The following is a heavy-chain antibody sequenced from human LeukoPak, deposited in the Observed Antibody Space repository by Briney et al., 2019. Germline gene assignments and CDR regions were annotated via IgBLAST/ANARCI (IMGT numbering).Heavy chain of an antibody. Sequence: PGGSLRLSCAASGFTFSSYAMSWVRQAPGKGLEWVSAISGSGGSTYYADSVKGRFTISRDNSKNTLYLQMNSLRAEDTAVYYCARDDYGSGSPGIDYWGQGTLVTVSS. D-gene: IGHD3-10*01. CDR3: ARDDYGSGSPGIDY. J-gene: IGHJ4*02. CDR1: GFTFSSYA. V-gene: IGHV3-23*01. CDR2: ISGSGGST.